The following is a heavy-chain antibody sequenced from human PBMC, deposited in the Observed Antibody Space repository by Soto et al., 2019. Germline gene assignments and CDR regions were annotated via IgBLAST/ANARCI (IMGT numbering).Heavy chain of an antibody. CDR1: GYTFTSYD. Sequence: GPSVKVSCKASGYTFTSYDINWVRQATGQGLEWMGWMNPNSGNTGYAQKFQGRVTMTRNTSISTAYMELSSLRSEDTAVYYCARQKITIFGVAHYGMDVWGQGTTVTVSS. CDR2: MNPNSGNT. CDR3: ARQKITIFGVAHYGMDV. J-gene: IGHJ6*02. V-gene: IGHV1-8*01. D-gene: IGHD3-3*01.